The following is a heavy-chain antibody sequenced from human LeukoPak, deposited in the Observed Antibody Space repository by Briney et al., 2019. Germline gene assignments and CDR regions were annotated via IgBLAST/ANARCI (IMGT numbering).Heavy chain of an antibody. CDR2: ISYDGSNK. V-gene: IGHV3-30-3*01. CDR3: ARDPPSWEVKIS. D-gene: IGHD1-26*01. J-gene: IGHJ4*02. Sequence: GGSLRLSCAASGFTFSSYAMHWVRQAPGKGLEWVAVISYDGSNKYYADSVKGRFTISRDNSKNTLYLQMNSLRAEDTAVYYCARDPPSWEVKISWGQGTLVTVSP. CDR1: GFTFSSYA.